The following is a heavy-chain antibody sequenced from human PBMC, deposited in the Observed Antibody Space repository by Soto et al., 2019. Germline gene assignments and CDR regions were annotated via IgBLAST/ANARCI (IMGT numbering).Heavy chain of an antibody. D-gene: IGHD6-13*01. Sequence: QVQLQQWGAGLLKPSETLSLTCAVYGGSFSGYYWSWIRQPPGKGLEWIGEINHSGSTNYNPSLKSRVTISVDTSKNQFSLKLSSVTAADTAVYYCARIRTVAAAGTRRYYYYYMDVWGKGTTVTVSS. J-gene: IGHJ6*03. V-gene: IGHV4-34*01. CDR1: GGSFSGYY. CDR3: ARIRTVAAAGTRRYYYYYMDV. CDR2: INHSGST.